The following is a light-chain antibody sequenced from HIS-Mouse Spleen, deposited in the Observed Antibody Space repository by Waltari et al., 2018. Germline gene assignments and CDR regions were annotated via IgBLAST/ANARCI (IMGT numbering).Light chain of an antibody. J-gene: IGKJ2*01. V-gene: IGKV1D-8*02. CDR2: AAS. Sequence: AIWKTESPSLLSASTRDSVNITCRMSQVISSYLAWYQQKPGNAPELLFYAASTLQSWVPSRFSGSGSGTDFTLTISCLQSEDFANYCCENYYSLPYTFSQRTKLEIK. CDR1: QVISSY. CDR3: ENYYSLPYT.